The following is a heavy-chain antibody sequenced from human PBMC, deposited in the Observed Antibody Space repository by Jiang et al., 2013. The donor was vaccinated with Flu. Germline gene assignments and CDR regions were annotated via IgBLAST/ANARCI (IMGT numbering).Heavy chain of an antibody. Sequence: ASGFIFGDYAMSWIRQAPGKGLEWVSAISGSGGSTYYADSVKGRFTISRDNSRDTLYLQMHSLRAEDTAVYYCAKGGQFSSSGWYLGFWGQGILVTVSS. CDR2: ISGSGGST. CDR3: AKGGQFSSSGWYLGF. CDR1: GFIFGDYA. J-gene: IGHJ4*02. D-gene: IGHD6-19*01. V-gene: IGHV3-23*01.